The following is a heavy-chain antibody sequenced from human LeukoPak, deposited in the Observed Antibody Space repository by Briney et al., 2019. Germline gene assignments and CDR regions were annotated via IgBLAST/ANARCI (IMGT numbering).Heavy chain of an antibody. V-gene: IGHV1-69*04. CDR1: GGTFSNYA. CDR3: ARARSEYYDFWSGYDY. Sequence: GASVKVSCKASGGTFSNYAISWVRQAPGQGLEWMGRIIPIFGIANYAQKFQGRVTITADKSTSTAYMELSSLRSEDTAVYYCARARSEYYDFWSGYDYWGQGTLVTVSS. J-gene: IGHJ4*02. CDR2: IIPIFGIA. D-gene: IGHD3-3*01.